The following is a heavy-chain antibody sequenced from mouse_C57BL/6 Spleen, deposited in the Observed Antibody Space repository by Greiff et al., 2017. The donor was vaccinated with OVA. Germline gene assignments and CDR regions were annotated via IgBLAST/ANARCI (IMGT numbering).Heavy chain of an antibody. CDR3: TTGTGND. V-gene: IGHV14-4*01. CDR1: GFNIKDDY. J-gene: IGHJ2*01. CDR2: IDPENGDT. D-gene: IGHD3-3*01. Sequence: VQLQQSGAELVRPGASVKLSCTASGFNIKDDYMHWVKQRPEQGLEWIGWIDPENGDTEYASKFQGKATITEDTSSNTAYLQLSSLTSEDTAVYYCTTGTGNDWGQGTTLTVSS.